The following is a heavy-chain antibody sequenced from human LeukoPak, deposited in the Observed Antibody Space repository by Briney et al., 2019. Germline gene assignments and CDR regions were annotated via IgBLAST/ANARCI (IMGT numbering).Heavy chain of an antibody. CDR3: ARGYDSSGYYYDHFDY. CDR2: IYYSGST. J-gene: IGHJ4*02. D-gene: IGHD3-22*01. Sequence: PSETLSLTCTVSGGSISSGGYYWSWIRQHPGKGLEWIGYIYYSGSTYYNPSLKSRVTISVDTSKNQFSLKLSSVTAADTAAYYCARGYDSSGYYYDHFDYWGQGTLVTVSS. CDR1: GGSISSGGYY. V-gene: IGHV4-31*03.